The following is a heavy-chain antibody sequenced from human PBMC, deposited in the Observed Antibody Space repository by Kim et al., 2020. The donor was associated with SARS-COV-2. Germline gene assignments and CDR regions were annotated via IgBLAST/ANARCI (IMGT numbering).Heavy chain of an antibody. Sequence: GASLQISCKGSGYSFTSYWISWVRQMPGKGLEWMGRIDPSDSYTNYSPSFQGHVTISADKSISTAYLQWSSLKASDTAMYYCARRSRGKQWPDYWGQGTLVTVSS. CDR2: IDPSDSYT. V-gene: IGHV5-10-1*01. J-gene: IGHJ4*02. D-gene: IGHD6-19*01. CDR1: GYSFTSYW. CDR3: ARRSRGKQWPDY.